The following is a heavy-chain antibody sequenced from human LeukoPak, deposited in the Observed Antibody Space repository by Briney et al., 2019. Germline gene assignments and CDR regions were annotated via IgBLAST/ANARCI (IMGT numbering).Heavy chain of an antibody. CDR1: GFTFSNAW. CDR3: TTTSIAVAGPFDY. Sequence: PGGSLRLSCAASGFTFSNAWMSWVRQAPGKGLEWVGRIKSKTDGGTTDYAAPVKGRFTISRDDSKNTLYLQMNSLKTEDTAVYYCTTTSIAVAGPFDYWGQGTLSPSPQ. CDR2: IKSKTDGGTT. J-gene: IGHJ4*02. D-gene: IGHD6-19*01. V-gene: IGHV3-15*01.